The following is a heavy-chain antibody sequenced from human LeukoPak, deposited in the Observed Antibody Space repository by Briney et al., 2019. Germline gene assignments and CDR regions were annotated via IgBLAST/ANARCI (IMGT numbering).Heavy chain of an antibody. V-gene: IGHV3-53*01. CDR2: IYSGGST. D-gene: IGHD3-10*01. CDR3: ARGGRTVRGLWGAFDI. J-gene: IGHJ3*02. CDR1: GFTVSSNY. Sequence: GGSLRLSCAASGFTVSSNYMSWVRQAPGKGLEWVSVIYSGGSTYYADSVKGRFTISRDNSKNTLYLQMNSLRAEDTAVYYCARGGRTVRGLWGAFDIWGQGTMVTVSS.